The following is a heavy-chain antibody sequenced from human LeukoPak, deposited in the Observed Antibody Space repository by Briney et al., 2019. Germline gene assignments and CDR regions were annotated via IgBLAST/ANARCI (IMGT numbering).Heavy chain of an antibody. CDR1: GFTFSDYA. J-gene: IGHJ6*03. CDR3: AKDTAAWWYHRAYMNV. Sequence: PGGSLRLSCAASGFTFSDYAMSWVRQAPGGGLEGVSAISGSGDKTFHADSVEGRFTTSRDNSKNTLSLQMSSLRVEDSAVYFCAKDTAAWWYHRAYMNVWGTGTTVTVSS. CDR2: ISGSGDKT. V-gene: IGHV3-23*01. D-gene: IGHD2-15*01.